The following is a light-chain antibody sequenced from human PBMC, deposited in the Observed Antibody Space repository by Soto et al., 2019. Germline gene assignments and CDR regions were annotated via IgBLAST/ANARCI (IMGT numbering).Light chain of an antibody. V-gene: IGKV3-15*01. CDR1: RTVSTN. CDR2: YTS. J-gene: IGKJ3*01. CDR3: QQYNNWPPAAT. Sequence: DIVMTRSPATLSVSPGERVTLSCRASRTVSTNLAWYQQKPGQAPRLLIYYTSTRATGIPARFSGSGSDKEFTLTISSLQSEDSAVYYWQQYNNWPPAATFGPGTKVEIK.